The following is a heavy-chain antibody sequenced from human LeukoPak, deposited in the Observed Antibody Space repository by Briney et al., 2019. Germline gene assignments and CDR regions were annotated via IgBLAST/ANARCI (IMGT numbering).Heavy chain of an antibody. CDR1: GFTFSSYA. D-gene: IGHD1-14*01. V-gene: IGHV3-30*01. Sequence: PGRSLRLSCAASGFTFSSYAMHWVRQAPGKGLEGVAVISYDGSNKYYADSVKGRFTISRDNSKNTLYLQMNSLRAEDTAVYYCARTGSLGNWFDPWGQGTLVTVSS. J-gene: IGHJ5*02. CDR2: ISYDGSNK. CDR3: ARTGSLGNWFDP.